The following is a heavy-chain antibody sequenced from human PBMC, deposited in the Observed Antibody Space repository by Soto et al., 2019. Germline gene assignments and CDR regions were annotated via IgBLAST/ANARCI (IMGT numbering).Heavy chain of an antibody. J-gene: IGHJ4*02. CDR2: IYYSGST. CDR1: GGSISRDGDY. Sequence: QVQLQEAGPGLVKPSQTLSLTCTVSGGSISRDGDYWSWIRKHPGQGLEWIGYIYYSGSTYYNPSHKRRVTITEDTSRNQFSLNVISVTAAHTAVYYCVRTILREVNQLVFDYCAQGTLVTVSS. V-gene: IGHV4-31*03. D-gene: IGHD3-10*01. CDR3: VRTILREVNQLVFDY.